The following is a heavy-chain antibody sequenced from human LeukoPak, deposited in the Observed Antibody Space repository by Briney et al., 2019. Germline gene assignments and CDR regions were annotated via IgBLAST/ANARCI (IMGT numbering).Heavy chain of an antibody. V-gene: IGHV3-23*01. Sequence: GSLRLSCAASGFPFSSYGMTWLRQTPAKGLEWVSAISGSGETTYYSDSVKGRFTISRDNSKNTLFLQMNSLRVEDAAMYYCAKTHGYFDQWGQGTLVAVSS. CDR3: AKTHGYFDQ. CDR2: ISGSGETT. CDR1: GFPFSSYG. D-gene: IGHD3-22*01. J-gene: IGHJ4*02.